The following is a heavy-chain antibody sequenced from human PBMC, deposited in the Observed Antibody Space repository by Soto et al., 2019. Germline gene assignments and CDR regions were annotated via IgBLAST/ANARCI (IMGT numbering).Heavy chain of an antibody. CDR3: AKDAYGDYGPYYYGMDV. J-gene: IGHJ6*02. CDR1: GFTFSSYG. D-gene: IGHD4-17*01. CDR2: ISYDGSNK. V-gene: IGHV3-30*18. Sequence: GGSLRLSCAASGFTFSSYGMHWVRQAPGKGLEWVAVISYDGSNKYCADSVKGRFTISRDNSKNTLYLQMNSLRAEDTAVYYCAKDAYGDYGPYYYGMDVWGQGTTVTVSS.